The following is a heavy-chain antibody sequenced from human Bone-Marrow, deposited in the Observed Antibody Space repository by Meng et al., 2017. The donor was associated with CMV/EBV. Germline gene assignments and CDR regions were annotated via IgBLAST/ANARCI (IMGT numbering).Heavy chain of an antibody. Sequence: GGSLRLSCVASGFSISSFWMSWVRQAPGKGLEWVANIEQDDSEGYHVDPVRGRFTISRDTAKNSVYLQMNSLRADDTAVYYCARRGGGGYHNGAFDIWGRGTMVTVSS. V-gene: IGHV3-7*01. CDR3: ARRGGGGYHNGAFDI. CDR2: IEQDDSEG. J-gene: IGHJ3*02. D-gene: IGHD5-24*01. CDR1: GFSISSFW.